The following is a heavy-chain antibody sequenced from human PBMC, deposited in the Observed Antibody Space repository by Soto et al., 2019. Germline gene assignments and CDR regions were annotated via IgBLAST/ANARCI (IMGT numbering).Heavy chain of an antibody. Sequence: PGGSLRLSCEASGFTFSNAWMSWVRQAPGKGLEWVGRIKSKTDGGTTDYAAPVKGRFTISRDDSKNTLYLQMNSLKTEDTAVYYCTTDKYHMITFGGVIASEIDYWGQGTLVTVSS. CDR2: IKSKTDGGTT. V-gene: IGHV3-15*01. D-gene: IGHD3-16*02. J-gene: IGHJ4*02. CDR1: GFTFSNAW. CDR3: TTDKYHMITFGGVIASEIDY.